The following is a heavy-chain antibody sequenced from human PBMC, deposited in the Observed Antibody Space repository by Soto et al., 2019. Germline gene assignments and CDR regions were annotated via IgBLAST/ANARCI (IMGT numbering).Heavy chain of an antibody. CDR3: ARGHEFGGTLDAYDM. CDR1: GGNFRSES. D-gene: IGHD1-1*01. V-gene: IGHV1-69*12. J-gene: IGHJ3*02. CDR2: MIPFFGTS. Sequence: QVHLVQSGAEVKKPGSSVKVSCKASGGNFRSESINWVRQAPGQGPEWMGGMIPFFGTSDYAQKFQGRLRITADESTTTAYMELSSLNSADTAVYYCARGHEFGGTLDAYDMWGQGTMVIVSS.